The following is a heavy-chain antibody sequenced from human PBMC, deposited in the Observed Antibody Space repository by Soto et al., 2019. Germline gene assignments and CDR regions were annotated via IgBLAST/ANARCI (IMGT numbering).Heavy chain of an antibody. CDR1: GGSISSGGYY. CDR2: IYYSGST. V-gene: IGHV4-31*03. J-gene: IGHJ5*02. Sequence: SETLSLTCTGSGGSISSGGYYWSWIRQHPGKGLEWIGYIYYSGSTYYNPSLKSRVTISVDTSKNQFSLKLSCVTAADSAVYYCARASYDYVWGSYRPNWFDPWGQGTLVTVSS. CDR3: ARASYDYVWGSYRPNWFDP. D-gene: IGHD3-16*02.